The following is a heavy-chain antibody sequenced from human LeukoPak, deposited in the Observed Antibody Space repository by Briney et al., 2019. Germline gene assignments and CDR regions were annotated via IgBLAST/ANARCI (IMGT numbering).Heavy chain of an antibody. Sequence: ASVKVSCKASGYTFTSYGISWVRQAPGQGLEWMGWISAYNGNTNYAQKLQGRVTTTTDTSTSTAYMELRSLRSDDTAVYYCARGELYYYDSSGYYGSVFDYWGQGTLVTVSS. J-gene: IGHJ4*02. D-gene: IGHD3-22*01. CDR2: ISAYNGNT. V-gene: IGHV1-18*01. CDR1: GYTFTSYG. CDR3: ARGELYYYDSSGYYGSVFDY.